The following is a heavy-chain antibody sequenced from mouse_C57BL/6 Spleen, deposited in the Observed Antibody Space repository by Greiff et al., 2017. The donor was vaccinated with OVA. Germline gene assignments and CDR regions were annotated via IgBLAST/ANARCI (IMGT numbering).Heavy chain of an antibody. CDR1: GYTFTDYE. V-gene: IGHV1-15*01. Sequence: QVQLQQSGAELVRPGASVTLSCKASGYTFTDYEMHWVKQTPVHGLEWIGAIDPETGGTAYNQKFKGKAILTADKSSSTAYMELRSLTSEDSAVYYCTRRGYYGSSHENYWGQGTTLTVSS. J-gene: IGHJ2*01. CDR3: TRRGYYGSSHENY. CDR2: IDPETGGT. D-gene: IGHD1-1*01.